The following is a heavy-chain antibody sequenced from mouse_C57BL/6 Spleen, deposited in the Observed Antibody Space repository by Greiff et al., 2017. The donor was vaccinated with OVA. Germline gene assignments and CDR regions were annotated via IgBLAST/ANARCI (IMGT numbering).Heavy chain of an antibody. J-gene: IGHJ2*01. CDR3: TRRTETGFDY. Sequence: DVMLVESGGGLVKPGGSLKLSCAASGFTFSDYGMHWVRQAPEKGLEWVAYISSGSSTIYYADTVKGRFTISRDNAKNTLFLQMTSLRSEDTAMYYCTRRTETGFDYWGQGTTLTVSS. CDR2: ISSGSSTI. V-gene: IGHV5-17*01. CDR1: GFTFSDYG.